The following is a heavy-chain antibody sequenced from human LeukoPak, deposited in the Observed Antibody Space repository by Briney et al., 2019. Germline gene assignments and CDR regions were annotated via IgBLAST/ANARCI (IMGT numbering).Heavy chain of an antibody. V-gene: IGHV3-33*01. CDR3: ARDGSGLAVRGWFDF. J-gene: IGHJ5*01. CDR1: GFTFNKYG. Sequence: GGSLRLSCVASGFTFNKYGIHWVRQAPGKGLEWVAVIWNDGSNEYYADSVKGRLAISRGNDKNTVSLQMNSLRAEDTAVYYCARDGSGLAVRGWFDFWGQGTLVTVSS. D-gene: IGHD3-10*01. CDR2: IWNDGSNE.